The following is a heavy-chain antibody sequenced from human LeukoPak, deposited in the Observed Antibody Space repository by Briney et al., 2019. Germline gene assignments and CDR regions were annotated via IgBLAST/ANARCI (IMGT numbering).Heavy chain of an antibody. CDR2: IYHSGST. CDR1: GGSISSGGYY. V-gene: IGHV4-30-2*05. D-gene: IGHD5-12*01. J-gene: IGHJ2*01. CDR3: ARAQVATPFWYFDL. Sequence: SETLSLTCTVSGGSISSGGYYWSWIRQPPGKGLEWIGYIYHSGSTYYNPSLKSRVTISVDTSKNQFSLKLSSVTAADTAVYYCARAQVATPFWYFDLWGRGTLVTVSS.